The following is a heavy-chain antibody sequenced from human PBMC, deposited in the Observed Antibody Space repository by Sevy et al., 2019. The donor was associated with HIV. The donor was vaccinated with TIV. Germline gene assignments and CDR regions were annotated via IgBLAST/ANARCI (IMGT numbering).Heavy chain of an antibody. Sequence: GGSLRLSCAASVFTFSNFAMGWVRQAPGKGLDWISVISGSGDYKYYADSVKGRFTISRDNSKNTLSLQMNGLRAEDTAIFYCAKKMGGGSGMAFLVDSWGQGTLVTVSS. CDR2: ISGSGDYK. V-gene: IGHV3-23*01. CDR3: AKKMGGGSGMAFLVDS. D-gene: IGHD5-18*01. CDR1: VFTFSNFA. J-gene: IGHJ4*02.